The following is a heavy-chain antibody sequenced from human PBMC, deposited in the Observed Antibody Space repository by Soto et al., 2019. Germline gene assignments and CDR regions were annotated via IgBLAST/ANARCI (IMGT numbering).Heavy chain of an antibody. D-gene: IGHD3-3*01. CDR1: GDTFSNYA. Sequence: QVHLVQSGAEMKKPGSSVKVSCKASGDTFSNYAISWVRQAPGQGLEWMGVIIPILGTANYAQKFEGRVTINADESVTTAYMELRSLISEDTAVYYYAGGAWIFEVVGFDYWGQGTLVTVSS. CDR3: AGGAWIFEVVGFDY. CDR2: IIPILGTA. V-gene: IGHV1-69*01. J-gene: IGHJ4*02.